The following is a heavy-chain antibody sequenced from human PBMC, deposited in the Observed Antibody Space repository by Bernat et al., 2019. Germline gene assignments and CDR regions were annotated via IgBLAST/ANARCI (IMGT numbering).Heavy chain of an antibody. Sequence: EVQLVESGGGLIQPGGSLRLSCAASGFTVSSNYMSWVRQAPGKGLEWVSVMYGDGRTFYADSVKGRFTISRDNSRNTLYLQMNSLRAEDTAVYYCARAQLTTVTILDYWGQGTLVTVSS. CDR2: MYGDGRT. D-gene: IGHD4-17*01. J-gene: IGHJ4*02. CDR3: ARAQLTTVTILDY. CDR1: GFTVSSNY. V-gene: IGHV3-53*01.